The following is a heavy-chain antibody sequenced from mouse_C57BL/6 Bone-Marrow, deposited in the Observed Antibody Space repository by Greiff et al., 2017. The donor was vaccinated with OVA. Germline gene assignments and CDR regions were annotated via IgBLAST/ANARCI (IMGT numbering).Heavy chain of an antibody. J-gene: IGHJ3*01. D-gene: IGHD1-1*01. Sequence: EVKVEESGGGLVQPGGSMKLSCVASGFTFSNYWMNWVRQSPEKGLEWVAQIRLKSDNYATHYAESVKGRFTISRDDSKSSVYLQMNNLRAEDTGIYYCTNYGRFAYWGQGTLVTVSA. CDR2: IRLKSDNYAT. CDR1: GFTFSNYW. CDR3: TNYGRFAY. V-gene: IGHV6-3*01.